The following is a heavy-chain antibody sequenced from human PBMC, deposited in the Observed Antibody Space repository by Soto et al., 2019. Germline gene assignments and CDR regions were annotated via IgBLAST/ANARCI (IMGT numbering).Heavy chain of an antibody. CDR2: IIPIFGTA. CDR1: GGTFSSYA. D-gene: IGHD4-17*01. V-gene: IGHV1-69*13. CDR3: ARESPDDWGTTVTTGGMDV. Sequence: GASVKVSSKASGGTFSSYASTWVRQAPGQGLERMGGIIPIFGTANYAQKFQGRVTITADESTSTAYMELSCLRSEDTAVYYCARESPDDWGTTVTTGGMDVWGQGTTVTVSS. J-gene: IGHJ6*02.